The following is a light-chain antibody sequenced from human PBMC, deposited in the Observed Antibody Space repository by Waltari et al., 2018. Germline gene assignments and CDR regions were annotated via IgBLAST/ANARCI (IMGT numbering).Light chain of an antibody. CDR3: QHYKNFPLT. V-gene: IGKV1-5*01. CDR2: DAA. J-gene: IGKJ4*01. CDR1: EDINPW. Sequence: DVQMTQSPSTLSASVGDRVTITCRASEDINPWLAWYQQKPGKAPKLLISDAASLKSGVPSRFSGSGYGTDFTLTITSMQPDDFATYYCQHYKNFPLTFGGGTNVEV.